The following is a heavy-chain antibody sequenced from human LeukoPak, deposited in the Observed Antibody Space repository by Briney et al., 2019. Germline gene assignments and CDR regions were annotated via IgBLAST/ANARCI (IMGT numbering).Heavy chain of an antibody. CDR2: IYYSGST. J-gene: IGHJ5*02. D-gene: IGHD6-13*01. Sequence: SETLSLTCTVSGASFSGKFWSWIRHSPGNGLEWIGLIYYSGSTKFNPSLKSRVAMSVDTSNNQFSLKLSSVTAADTAVYYCARAGRSRRFDPWGQGTLVTVSS. CDR1: GASFSGKF. V-gene: IGHV4-59*12. CDR3: ARAGRSRRFDP.